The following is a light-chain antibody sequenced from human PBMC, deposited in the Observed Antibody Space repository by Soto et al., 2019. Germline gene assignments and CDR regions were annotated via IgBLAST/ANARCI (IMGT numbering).Light chain of an antibody. Sequence: DIQMTQSPSSLSASVGDRVTITCRASQSISTYLNWYQQKPGKAPNLLIYSASTLQNGVQSRFTGSGSGTDFTLTISSLQPEDFATYYCQQSYTSPMYTFGQGTKLEIK. J-gene: IGKJ2*01. V-gene: IGKV1-39*01. CDR2: SAS. CDR3: QQSYTSPMYT. CDR1: QSISTY.